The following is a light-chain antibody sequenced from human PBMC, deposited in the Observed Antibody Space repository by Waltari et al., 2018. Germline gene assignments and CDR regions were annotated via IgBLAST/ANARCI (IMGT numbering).Light chain of an antibody. CDR3: QQGYEFPYI. V-gene: IGKV1-39*01. J-gene: IGKJ2*01. CDR2: RAS. CDR1: QGIDTN. Sequence: DIQMTQSPSSLSASVGDTVTITCQASQGIDTNLNWYQQKPGKVPKFLISRASTLQTGIPSRFIGGGSGTDFTLTIVRLQPEDFATYYCQQGYEFPYIFGQGTKVDIK.